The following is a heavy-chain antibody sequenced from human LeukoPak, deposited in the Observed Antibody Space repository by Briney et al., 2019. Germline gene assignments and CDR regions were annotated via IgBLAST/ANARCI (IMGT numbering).Heavy chain of an antibody. CDR2: IWYDGSNK. CDR1: GFTFSSYG. CDR3: ARGKSPRQSSWHDY. J-gene: IGHJ4*02. D-gene: IGHD6-13*01. V-gene: IGHV3-33*01. Sequence: GGSLRLSCAASGFTFSSYGMHWVRQAPGKGLEWVAVIWYDGSNKYYADSVKGRFTISRDNSKNTLYLQMNSLRAEDTAVYYCARGKSPRQSSWHDYWGQGPLVTVSS.